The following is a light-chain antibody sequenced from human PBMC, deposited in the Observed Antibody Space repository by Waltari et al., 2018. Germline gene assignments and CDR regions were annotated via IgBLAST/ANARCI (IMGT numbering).Light chain of an antibody. CDR3: HQYNNWLWS. CDR1: QSVSSN. CDR2: GSS. V-gene: IGKV3-15*01. Sequence: EIVMTQSPATLSVSPGERATLSCRASQSVSSNLAWYQQKPGQAPRLLIYGSSTRAAGIPARFSGSGSGTEFTLTISSLQSEDFAVYYCHQYNNWLWSFGHATTTEIK. J-gene: IGKJ2*01.